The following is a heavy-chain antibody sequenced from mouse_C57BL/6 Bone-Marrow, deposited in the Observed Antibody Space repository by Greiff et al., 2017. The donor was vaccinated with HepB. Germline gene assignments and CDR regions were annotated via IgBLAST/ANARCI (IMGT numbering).Heavy chain of an antibody. Sequence: EVQLQQSGPELVKPGASVKISCKASGYTFTDYYMNWVKQSHGKSLEWIGDINPNNGGTSYNQKFKGKATLTVDKSSSTAYMELRSLTSEDSAVYYCARYSNYGENYFDYWGQGTTLTVSS. CDR1: GYTFTDYY. D-gene: IGHD2-5*01. V-gene: IGHV1-26*01. CDR2: INPNNGGT. J-gene: IGHJ2*01. CDR3: ARYSNYGENYFDY.